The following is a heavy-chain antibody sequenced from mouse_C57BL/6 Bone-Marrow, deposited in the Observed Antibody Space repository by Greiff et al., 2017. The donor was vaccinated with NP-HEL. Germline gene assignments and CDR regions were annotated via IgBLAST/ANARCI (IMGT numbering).Heavy chain of an antibody. CDR2: IDPSDSYT. CDR3: ARSYYGSSYGFAY. D-gene: IGHD1-1*01. V-gene: IGHV1-69*01. Sequence: QVQLQQPGAELVMPGASVKLSCKASGYTFTSYWMHWVKQRPGQGLEWIGEIDPSDSYTNYNQKFKGKSTLTVDTSSSTAYMQLSSLTSEDSAVYYGARSYYGSSYGFAYWGQGTLVTVSA. J-gene: IGHJ3*01. CDR1: GYTFTSYW.